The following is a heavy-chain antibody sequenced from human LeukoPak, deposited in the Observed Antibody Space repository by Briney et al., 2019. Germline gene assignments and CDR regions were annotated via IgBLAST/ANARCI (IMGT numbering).Heavy chain of an antibody. CDR1: GGSISSSTYY. D-gene: IGHD3-10*01. CDR3: ARDRAYYGSGSYYMPWGYYYYYGMDV. Sequence: PSETLSLTCTVSGGSISSSTYYWGWIRQPPGKGLEWIGSIYYSGRTYYNPSLKSRLTISVDTSKNQFSLKLSSVTAADTAVYYCARDRAYYGSGSYYMPWGYYYYYGMDVWGQGTTVTVSS. V-gene: IGHV4-39*07. J-gene: IGHJ6*02. CDR2: IYYSGRT.